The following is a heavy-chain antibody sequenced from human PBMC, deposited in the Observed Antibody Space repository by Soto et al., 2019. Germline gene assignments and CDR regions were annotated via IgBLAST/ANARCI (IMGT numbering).Heavy chain of an antibody. Sequence: QLQVQESGPGQVKPSQTLSLTCTVSGGSITSHHYYWGWIRQPPGKGLEWIGSIYSGGNTYYNPSLTSRLIIFVDTATNLSSLKLNSVTAADSAIYCCGSGPSTTWIDNWGLGTQVSVSS. CDR1: GGSITSHHYY. CDR3: GSGPSTTWIDN. D-gene: IGHD2-2*01. V-gene: IGHV4-39*01. CDR2: IYSGGNT. J-gene: IGHJ4*02.